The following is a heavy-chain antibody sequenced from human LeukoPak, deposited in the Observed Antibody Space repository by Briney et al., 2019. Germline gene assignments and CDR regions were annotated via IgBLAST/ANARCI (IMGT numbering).Heavy chain of an antibody. Sequence: GGSLRLSCAASGFTFSSYAMHWVRQAPGKGLEWVAVISYDGSNKYYADSVKGRFTISRDNSKNTLYLQMNSLRAEDTAVYYCAKYGRGSGYYGHPDFDCWGQGTLVTVSS. CDR3: AKYGRGSGYYGHPDFDC. J-gene: IGHJ4*02. V-gene: IGHV3-30-3*02. CDR1: GFTFSSYA. CDR2: ISYDGSNK. D-gene: IGHD3-22*01.